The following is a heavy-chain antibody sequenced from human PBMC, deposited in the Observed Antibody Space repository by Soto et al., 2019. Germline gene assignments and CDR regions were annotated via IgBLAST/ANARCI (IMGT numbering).Heavy chain of an antibody. V-gene: IGHV5-51*01. D-gene: IGHD3-3*01. CDR3: ARLGFNYDFLSGYYNVHHYYGIAV. Sequence: GDSLKISCTGFGYKVSTWHNFTSYWIAWVRQMPGEGLEWMGIIYPGDSDTRYSPSFQGQVTISADKSINSVYLQWSSLKASDTATYYCARLGFNYDFLSGYYNVHHYYGIAVWGQGTTVTVSS. CDR2: IYPGDSDT. CDR1: GYKVSTWHNFTSYW. J-gene: IGHJ6*02.